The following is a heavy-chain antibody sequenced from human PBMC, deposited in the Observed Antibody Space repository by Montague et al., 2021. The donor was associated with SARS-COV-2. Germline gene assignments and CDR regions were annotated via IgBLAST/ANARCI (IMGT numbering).Heavy chain of an antibody. J-gene: IGHJ3*02. D-gene: IGHD3-16*02. Sequence: SLRLSCAASGFTFSNYDMNWVRQAPGKGPEWISYISTSAYTTSYAGPVKGRFTISRDNGKNSLYLQMNSLRVEETAVYYCTRDYRSIVGDGLDIWGQGTKVTVSS. CDR1: GFTFSNYD. V-gene: IGHV3-48*03. CDR3: TRDYRSIVGDGLDI. CDR2: ISTSAYTT.